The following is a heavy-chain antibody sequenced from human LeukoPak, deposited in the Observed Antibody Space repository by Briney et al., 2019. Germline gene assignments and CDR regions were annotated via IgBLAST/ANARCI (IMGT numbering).Heavy chain of an antibody. Sequence: PSETLSLTCAVYGGSFSAYYWGWIRQPPGRGLEWLGYVYHSGGAYYNPSLKTPVTISIDRSKNQFSLKMEFVTAADTAVYYCARWYGSGTRNPWFDSWGQGARVTVSS. D-gene: IGHD3-10*01. CDR3: ARWYGSGTRNPWFDS. CDR1: GGSFSAYY. V-gene: IGHV4-34*01. CDR2: VYHSGGA. J-gene: IGHJ5*01.